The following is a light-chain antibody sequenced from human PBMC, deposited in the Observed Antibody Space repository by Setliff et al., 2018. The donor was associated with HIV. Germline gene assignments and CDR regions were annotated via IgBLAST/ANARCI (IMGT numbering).Light chain of an antibody. V-gene: IGLV1-51*01. CDR3: PTWDDSLGVS. J-gene: IGLJ2*01. Sequence: QSVLTQPPSVSAAPGEKVTISCSGGATNIGDNFVAWFQQLPGTAPSLIIFDTDKRRSGIPARFSASKSGTSAALGITELQTGDEADYYCPTWDDSLGVSFGGGTK. CDR1: ATNIGDNF. CDR2: DTD.